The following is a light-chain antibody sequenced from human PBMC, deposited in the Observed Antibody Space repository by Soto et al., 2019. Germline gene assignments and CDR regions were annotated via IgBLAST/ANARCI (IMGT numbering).Light chain of an antibody. Sequence: QPVLTQSPSASASLGASVKLTCTLISGHSSYAIAWHQQQPEKGPRYLMKLNSDGSHSKGDGIPDRFSGSSSGAERYLTISSLQSEDEADYYCQTWGSGIHVFGTGTKLTVL. V-gene: IGLV4-69*01. CDR1: SGHSSYA. J-gene: IGLJ1*01. CDR2: LNSDGSH. CDR3: QTWGSGIHV.